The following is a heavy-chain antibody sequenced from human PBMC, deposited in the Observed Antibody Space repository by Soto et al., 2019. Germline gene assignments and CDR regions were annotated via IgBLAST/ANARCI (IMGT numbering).Heavy chain of an antibody. V-gene: IGHV3-23*01. CDR2: ISGSGGST. CDR1: GFTFSSYA. D-gene: IGHD1-26*01. J-gene: IGHJ4*02. CDR3: AKDSVGATFLDY. Sequence: EVQLLESGGGLVQPGGSLRLSCAASGFTFSSYAMSWVCQAPGKGLEWVSAISGSGGSTYYADSVKGRFTISRDNSKNTLYLQMNSLRAEDTAVYYCAKDSVGATFLDYWGQGTLVTVSS.